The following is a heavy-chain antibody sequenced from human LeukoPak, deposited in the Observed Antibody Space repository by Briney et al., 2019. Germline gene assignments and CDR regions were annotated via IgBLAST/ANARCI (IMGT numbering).Heavy chain of an antibody. J-gene: IGHJ4*02. CDR2: IYYSGST. CDR3: VRRLAVTGKYYFDY. D-gene: IGHD6-19*01. Sequence: SETLSLTCTVSGGSISSYYWSWIRQPPGKGLEWIGYIYYSGSTNYNPSLKSRVTISLDMSKNQFSLRLSSVTAADTAVYYCVRRLAVTGKYYFDYWGQGTLVTVSS. CDR1: GGSISSYY. V-gene: IGHV4-59*08.